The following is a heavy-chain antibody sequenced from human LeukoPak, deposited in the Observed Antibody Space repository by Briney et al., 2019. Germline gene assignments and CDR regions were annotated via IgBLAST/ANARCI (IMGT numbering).Heavy chain of an antibody. V-gene: IGHV3-9*01. CDR2: ISWNSGAK. CDR3: AKARLMAAPFYYYGMDV. D-gene: IGHD5-24*01. J-gene: IGHJ6*02. Sequence: PGGSLRLSCAASGFDFEDYAIHWVRQVPGKGLEWVSGISWNSGAKAYADSVRGRFTISRDNAKNSLYLQMNSLRGEDTALYYCAKARLMAAPFYYYGMDVWGPGTTVTVPS. CDR1: GFDFEDYA.